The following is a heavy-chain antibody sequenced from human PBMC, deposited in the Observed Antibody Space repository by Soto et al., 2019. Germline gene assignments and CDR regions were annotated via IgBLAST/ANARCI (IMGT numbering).Heavy chain of an antibody. Sequence: SVKVSCKASGDTFSSYDSNWVRQATGQGLEWMGWMNPNSGNTGYAQKFQGRVTMTRNTSISTAYMELSSLRSEDTAVYYCARDVRYCSGGSCEPWGQGTLVTVSS. J-gene: IGHJ5*02. V-gene: IGHV1-8*02. CDR3: ARDVRYCSGGSCEP. CDR2: MNPNSGNT. D-gene: IGHD2-15*01. CDR1: GDTFSSYD.